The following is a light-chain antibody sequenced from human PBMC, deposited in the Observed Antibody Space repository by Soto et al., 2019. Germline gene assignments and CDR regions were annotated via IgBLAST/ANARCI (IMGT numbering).Light chain of an antibody. CDR2: DVS. J-gene: IGLJ3*02. Sequence: QSALTQPASVSGSPGQSIAISCTGTSSDVGGYNYVSWYQQHPGKTPNLMIYDVSNRPSGVSNRFSGSKSGNTASLTISGLQAEGEAYYYCSSYTSSSTWVFGGGTKVTVL. CDR3: SSYTSSSTWV. V-gene: IGLV2-14*01. CDR1: SSDVGGYNY.